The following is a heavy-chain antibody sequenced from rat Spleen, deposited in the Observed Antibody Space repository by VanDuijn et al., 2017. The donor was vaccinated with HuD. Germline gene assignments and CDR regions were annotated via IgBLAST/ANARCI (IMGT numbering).Heavy chain of an antibody. CDR3: VKDRGEYNNLFDY. CDR1: GFTFSNYD. J-gene: IGHJ2*01. Sequence: EVQLVESGGGLVQPGRSLKLSCAASGFTFSNYDMAWVRQAPSKGLEWVASISTSGGSTYYRDSVKGRFTVSRDNAKSTLYLQMDSLRSEDTATYYCVKDRGEYNNLFDYWGQGVMVTVSS. D-gene: IGHD1-10*01. V-gene: IGHV5-27*01. CDR2: ISTSGGST.